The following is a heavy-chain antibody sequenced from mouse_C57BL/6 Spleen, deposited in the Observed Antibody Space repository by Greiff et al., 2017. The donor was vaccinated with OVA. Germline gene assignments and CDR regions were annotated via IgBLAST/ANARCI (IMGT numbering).Heavy chain of an antibody. J-gene: IGHJ1*03. CDR2: IYPGSGST. D-gene: IGHD1-1*01. CDR3: AREASYYYGSRYFDV. V-gene: IGHV1-55*01. Sequence: QVQLKQPGAELVKPGASVKMSCKASGYTFTSYWITWVKQRPGQGLEWIGDIYPGSGSTNYNEKFKSKATLTVDTSSSTAYMQLSSLTSEDSAVYYCAREASYYYGSRYFDVWGTGTTVTVSS. CDR1: GYTFTSYW.